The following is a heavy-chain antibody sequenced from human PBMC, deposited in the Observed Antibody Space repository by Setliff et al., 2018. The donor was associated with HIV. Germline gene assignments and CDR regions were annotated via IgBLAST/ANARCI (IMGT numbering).Heavy chain of an antibody. D-gene: IGHD3-22*01. Sequence: PGGSLRLSCAASGFPFSSAWLTWVRQAPGKGLEWVGRIKSKTDGGAAEYGAPVKGRFTISRDDSTDTLYLQMNTLKTEDTAVYYCARDRRITMIVVVITNMDVWGKGTTVTVSS. CDR3: ARDRRITMIVVVITNMDV. CDR2: IKSKTDGGAA. V-gene: IGHV3-15*01. J-gene: IGHJ6*03. CDR1: GFPFSSAW.